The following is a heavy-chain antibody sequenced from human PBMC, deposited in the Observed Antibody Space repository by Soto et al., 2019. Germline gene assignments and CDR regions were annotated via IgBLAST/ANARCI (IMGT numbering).Heavy chain of an antibody. CDR1: GFIFSNYW. J-gene: IGHJ4*02. V-gene: IGHV3-74*01. CDR2: INSDGSSI. CDR3: ARGGVGNDY. Sequence: EVQLVESGGGLVQPGGSLRLSCAASGFIFSNYWMHWVRQAPGKGLVCVSRINSDGSSISYADFVKGRFTISRDNAKKTLYLQMNSLRAEDTAVYYCARGGVGNDYWGQGSLVTVSS. D-gene: IGHD1-26*01.